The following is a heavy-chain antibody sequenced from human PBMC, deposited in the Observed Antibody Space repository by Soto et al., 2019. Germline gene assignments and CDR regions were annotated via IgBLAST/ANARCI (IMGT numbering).Heavy chain of an antibody. CDR1: GCTFEDYA. CDR2: IRGDGGST. Sequence: GGSLRLSCAASGCTFEDYARHWVRQAPGKGLEWVSLIRGDGGSTYYADSVKGRFTISRDTSKNSLYLQMNSLRTEDTALYYSAKDIDPIAPRSFGMDVWGQGTTVTVSS. J-gene: IGHJ6*02. D-gene: IGHD3-9*01. CDR3: AKDIDPIAPRSFGMDV. V-gene: IGHV3-43*02.